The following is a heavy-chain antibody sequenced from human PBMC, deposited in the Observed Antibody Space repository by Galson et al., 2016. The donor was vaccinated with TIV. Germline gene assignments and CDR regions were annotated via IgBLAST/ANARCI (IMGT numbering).Heavy chain of an antibody. Sequence: SLRLSCATSGFTLPNYGMTWVRQAPGKGLEWVAVIWYDGTNTHYADSVKGRFTIPKDNSENTLNLQMNTLRAEDTVVYYCARTGANTLYSGGYGDDDGFDFWGQGTMVTVSS. V-gene: IGHV3-33*01. J-gene: IGHJ3*01. D-gene: IGHD1-26*01. CDR1: GFTLPNYG. CDR2: IWYDGTNT. CDR3: ARTGANTLYSGGYGDDDGFDF.